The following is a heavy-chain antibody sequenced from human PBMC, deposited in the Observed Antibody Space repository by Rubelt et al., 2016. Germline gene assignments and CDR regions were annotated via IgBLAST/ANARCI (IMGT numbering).Heavy chain of an antibody. J-gene: IGHJ4*02. CDR3: ATSGGNGGDFDY. CDR1: GGSFSGYY. V-gene: IGHV4-34*10. Sequence: QLQLQESGPGLVKPSETLSLTCAVYGGSFSGYYWSWIRQPPGKGLEWIGEINHSGSTNYNPSLKSRVTISVDTSKNQFFLKLSSVTAADTAVYYCATSGGNGGDFDYWGLGTLVTVSS. CDR2: INHSGST. D-gene: IGHD4-23*01.